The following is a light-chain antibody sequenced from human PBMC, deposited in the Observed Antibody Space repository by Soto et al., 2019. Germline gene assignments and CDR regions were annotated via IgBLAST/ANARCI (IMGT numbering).Light chain of an antibody. V-gene: IGKV3-20*01. CDR2: GAS. CDR3: QQYGRSPPVK. J-gene: IGKJ1*01. CDR1: QSVSSY. Sequence: EIVLTQSPATLSLSPGERATLSCRASQSVSSYLAWYQQKPCQAPRLLIYGASTRAAGIPDRFSGSGSGTDFTLTISRLEPEDFAVYYCQQYGRSPPVKFGQGTKVDIK.